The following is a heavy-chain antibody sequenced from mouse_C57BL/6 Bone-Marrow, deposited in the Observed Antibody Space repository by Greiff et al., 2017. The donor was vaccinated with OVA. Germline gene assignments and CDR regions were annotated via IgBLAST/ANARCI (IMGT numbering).Heavy chain of an antibody. CDR2: IDPSDSYT. Sequence: QVQLQQPGAELVMPGASVKLSCKASGYTFTSYWMHWVKQRPGQGLEWIGEIDPSDSYTIYNQKFKGKSTLTVDKSSSTAYMQLSSLTSEDSAVYYCARSIYYGNYWYFDVWGTGTTVTVSS. CDR1: GYTFTSYW. CDR3: ARSIYYGNYWYFDV. V-gene: IGHV1-69*01. J-gene: IGHJ1*03. D-gene: IGHD2-1*01.